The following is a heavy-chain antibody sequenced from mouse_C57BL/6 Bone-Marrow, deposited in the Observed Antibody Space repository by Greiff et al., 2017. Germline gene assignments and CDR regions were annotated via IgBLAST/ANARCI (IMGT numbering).Heavy chain of an antibody. V-gene: IGHV1-81*01. CDR2: IYPRSGNT. CDR3: ARKKFLLPVDY. D-gene: IGHD2-1*01. CDR1: GYTFTSYG. J-gene: IGHJ2*01. Sequence: QVQLQQSGAKLARPGASVKLSCKASGYTFTSYGISWVKQRPGQGLEWIGEIYPRSGNTYYNEKFKGKATLTADKSSSTAYMELRSLTSEDSAVYFCARKKFLLPVDYWGQGTTLTVSS.